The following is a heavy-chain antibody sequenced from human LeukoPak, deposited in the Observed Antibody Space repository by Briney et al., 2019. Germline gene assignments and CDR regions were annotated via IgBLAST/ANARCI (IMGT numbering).Heavy chain of an antibody. Sequence: GGSLRLSCAASGFTFGNAWMNWVRQAPGKGLEWLGRIKRKTVYGTTDYAAPVKGRFTISRDDSESTLYLQMDGLKGEGTAVYYCIAYPWFGDRSDYWGQGTLVTVS. CDR1: GFTFGNAW. CDR2: IKRKTVYGTT. V-gene: IGHV3-15*01. CDR3: IAYPWFGDRSDY. D-gene: IGHD3-10*01. J-gene: IGHJ4*02.